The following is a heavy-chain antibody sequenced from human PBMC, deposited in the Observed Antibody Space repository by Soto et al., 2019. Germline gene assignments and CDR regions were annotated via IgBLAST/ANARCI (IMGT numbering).Heavy chain of an antibody. J-gene: IGHJ4*02. CDR1: GGAVSSGGYY. Sequence: QVQLQESGPGLVKPSQTLSLTCIVSGGAVSSGGYYWNWIRQHPGKGLEWIGYISNDGTTYYNPSRKSRVPISLDTSKNQSSLNLNSVTAADTAVYYCAREGHYHLLTGFDYWGQGTLVTVSS. V-gene: IGHV4-31*03. CDR3: AREGHYHLLTGFDY. D-gene: IGHD3-9*01. CDR2: ISNDGTT.